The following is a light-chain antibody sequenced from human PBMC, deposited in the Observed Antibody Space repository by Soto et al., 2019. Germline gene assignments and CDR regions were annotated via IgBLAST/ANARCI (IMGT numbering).Light chain of an antibody. Sequence: EIVLTQSPGTMSLSPGERATLSCRASQSVSNNWLAWYQQKPGQAPRLLIYGASSRATGIADGFSGSGSGTDFTLTISRLEPEDFALYYCQQYGSSPTTFGQGTKVEIK. CDR2: GAS. CDR1: QSVSNNW. CDR3: QQYGSSPTT. J-gene: IGKJ1*01. V-gene: IGKV3-20*01.